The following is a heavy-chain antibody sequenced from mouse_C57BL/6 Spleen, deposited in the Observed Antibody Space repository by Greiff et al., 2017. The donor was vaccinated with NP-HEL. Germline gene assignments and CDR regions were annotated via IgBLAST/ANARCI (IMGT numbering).Heavy chain of an antibody. J-gene: IGHJ3*01. CDR3: ARGGDYGSSAWFAY. CDR1: GFNIKDYY. CDR2: IDPEDGET. D-gene: IGHD1-1*01. Sequence: VQLQQSGAELVKPGASVKLSCTASGFNIKDYYMHWVKQRTEQGLEWIGRIDPEDGETKYAPKFPGKATITADTSSNTAYLQLSSLTSEDTAVYYCARGGDYGSSAWFAYWGQGTLVTVSA. V-gene: IGHV14-2*01.